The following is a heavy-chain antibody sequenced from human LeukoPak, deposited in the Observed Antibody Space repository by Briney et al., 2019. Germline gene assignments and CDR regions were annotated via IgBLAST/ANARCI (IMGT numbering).Heavy chain of an antibody. D-gene: IGHD1-14*01. CDR1: GFTFSNYA. Sequence: GGSLRLSCVVSGFTFSNYAMSWVRQAPGKGLEWVSVISGGGSTTYYADSVRGRFTISRDNSKNTLYLQMNSLRAEDTALYYCAKDFVRYNIQFDYWSQGALVTVSS. V-gene: IGHV3-23*01. CDR3: AKDFVRYNIQFDY. J-gene: IGHJ4*02. CDR2: ISGGGSTT.